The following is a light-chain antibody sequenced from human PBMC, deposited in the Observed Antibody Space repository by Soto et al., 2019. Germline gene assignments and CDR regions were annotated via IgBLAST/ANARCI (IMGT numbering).Light chain of an antibody. J-gene: IGKJ1*01. Sequence: DIQMTQSPSSLSASVGDRVTITCQASQDISNDLNWYQQKPGKAPKLLIYDASNLETGVPSRFSGSGSGTDFTFTISSLQPEDVATYYCQQYGNLPTFGQGTKVDIK. V-gene: IGKV1-33*01. CDR1: QDISND. CDR3: QQYGNLPT. CDR2: DAS.